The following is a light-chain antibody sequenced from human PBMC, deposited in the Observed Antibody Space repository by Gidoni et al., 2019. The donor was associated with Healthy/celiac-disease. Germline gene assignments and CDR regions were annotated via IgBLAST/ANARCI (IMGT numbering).Light chain of an antibody. CDR3: GTWDSSLSAGV. CDR2: ETN. Sequence: QSVLTQPPSASAAPGQKVTISCSGSSSNIGNNYVSWYQQLPGTAPKLLIYETNKRPSGIPDRFSGSKSGTSATLGITGLQTGDEADYYCGTWDSSLSAGVFGGGTKLTVL. J-gene: IGLJ2*01. CDR1: SSNIGNNY. V-gene: IGLV1-51*02.